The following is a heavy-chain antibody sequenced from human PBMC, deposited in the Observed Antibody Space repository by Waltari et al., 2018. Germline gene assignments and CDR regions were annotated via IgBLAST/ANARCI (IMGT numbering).Heavy chain of an antibody. D-gene: IGHD6-19*01. CDR2: ISSDGSNK. CDR1: GFTFSSYG. J-gene: IGHJ4*02. Sequence: QVQLVESGGGVVQPGRSLRLSCAASGFTFSSYGMHWVRQAPGKGLEWVAVISSDGSNKYYSDAVTGRFTISRDNSKNTLYLQMNSLRAEDTAVYYCAKDAVAAQIGFGVRFDYWGQGTLVTVSS. V-gene: IGHV3-30*18. CDR3: AKDAVAAQIGFGVRFDY.